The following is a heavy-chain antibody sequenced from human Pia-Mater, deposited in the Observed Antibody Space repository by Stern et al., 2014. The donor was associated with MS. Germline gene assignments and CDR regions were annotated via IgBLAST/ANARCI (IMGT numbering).Heavy chain of an antibody. CDR1: GFNFRSYV. Sequence: EVQLVPSGGGLVQPGGSLRLSCAASGFNFRSYVMHWVRQVPGEGLVWVSRINHDATNSQYADSVKGRLTISRDNAKNTLFLQMSDLRVDDTAVYYCAADIDLKIDYWGKGALVTVSA. V-gene: IGHV3-74*02. CDR3: AADIDLKIDY. CDR2: INHDATNS. D-gene: IGHD3-3*01. J-gene: IGHJ4*02.